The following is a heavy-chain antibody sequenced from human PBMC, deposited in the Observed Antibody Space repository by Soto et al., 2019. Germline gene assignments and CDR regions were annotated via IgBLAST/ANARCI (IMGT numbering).Heavy chain of an antibody. D-gene: IGHD3-22*01. V-gene: IGHV3-30*18. J-gene: IGHJ4*02. Sequence: QVQLVESGGGVVQPGRSLRLSCAASGFTFSSYGMHWVRQAPGKGLEWVAVISYDGSNKYYADSVKGRFTISRDNSKNTLYLQMNSLRAEDTAVYYCAKNSDPGYYYDSSGYYYFDYWGQGTLVTVSS. CDR1: GFTFSSYG. CDR2: ISYDGSNK. CDR3: AKNSDPGYYYDSSGYYYFDY.